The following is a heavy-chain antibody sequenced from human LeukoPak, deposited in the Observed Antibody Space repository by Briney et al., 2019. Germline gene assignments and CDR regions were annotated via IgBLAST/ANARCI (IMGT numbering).Heavy chain of an antibody. Sequence: SETLSLTCTVSGGSISGYYWTWIRQPTGKGLEWIGYIYYSESTNYNPSLKSRVTISVDTSKSQFSLKLSSVTAADTAVYYCARVVSSGWAGFDPWGQGTLVTVSS. CDR1: GGSISGYY. V-gene: IGHV4-59*01. CDR3: ARVVSSGWAGFDP. CDR2: IYYSEST. J-gene: IGHJ5*02. D-gene: IGHD6-19*01.